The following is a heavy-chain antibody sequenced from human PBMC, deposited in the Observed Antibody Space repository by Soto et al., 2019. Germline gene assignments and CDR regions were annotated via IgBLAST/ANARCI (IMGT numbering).Heavy chain of an antibody. D-gene: IGHD3-10*01. Sequence: SVKVSCKASGGTFSSYAIIWVRQAPGQGLEWMGGIIPIFGTANYAQKFQGRVTITADESTSTAYMELSSLRSEDTAVYYCAREARLYLSYYGMDVWGQGTTVTVSS. CDR2: IIPIFGTA. V-gene: IGHV1-69*13. CDR1: GGTFSSYA. J-gene: IGHJ6*02. CDR3: AREARLYLSYYGMDV.